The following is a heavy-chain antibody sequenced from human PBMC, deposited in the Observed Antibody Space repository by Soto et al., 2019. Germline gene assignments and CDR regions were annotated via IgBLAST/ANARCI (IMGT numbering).Heavy chain of an antibody. CDR2: ISYDGSNK. CDR1: GFTFSSYG. Sequence: QVQLVESGGGVVQPGRSLRLSCAASGFTFSSYGMHWVRQAPGKGLEWVAVISYDGSNKYYADSVKGRFTISRDNSKNTLYLQMNSLRAEDTAVYYCAKDLRWNDSYFDYWGQGTLVTVSS. D-gene: IGHD1-1*01. J-gene: IGHJ4*02. V-gene: IGHV3-30*18. CDR3: AKDLRWNDSYFDY.